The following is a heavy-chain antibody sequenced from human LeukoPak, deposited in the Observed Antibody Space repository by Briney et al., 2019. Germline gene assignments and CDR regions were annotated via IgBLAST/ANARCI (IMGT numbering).Heavy chain of an antibody. V-gene: IGHV5-51*01. CDR1: GYSFNCYW. CDR2: IYPRGSDL. Sequence: GESLKLPCKGSGYSFNCYWIGWVRQMPGKGMEGMGIIYPRGSDLKYRPSFQAQLTICIHNSISAPYLHSSCLRASYAAIYYCARRGGTWWIDYWGQGTLLTVSS. J-gene: IGHJ4*02. D-gene: IGHD2-8*02. CDR3: ARRGGTWWIDY.